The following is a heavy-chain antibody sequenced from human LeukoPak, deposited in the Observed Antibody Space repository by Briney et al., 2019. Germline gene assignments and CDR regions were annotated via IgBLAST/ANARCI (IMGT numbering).Heavy chain of an antibody. D-gene: IGHD3-10*01. V-gene: IGHV1-18*01. CDR3: ARDRGTGSGSRSWFDP. J-gene: IGHJ5*02. CDR2: INPDNGNT. CDR1: GYTFTSYG. Sequence: ASVKVSCKASGYTFTSYGISWVRQAPGQGLEWMGWINPDNGNTNYAQKLQGRVTMTTDTSTTTAYMELRSLTSDDTAVYYYARDRGTGSGSRSWFDPWGQGTLVTVSS.